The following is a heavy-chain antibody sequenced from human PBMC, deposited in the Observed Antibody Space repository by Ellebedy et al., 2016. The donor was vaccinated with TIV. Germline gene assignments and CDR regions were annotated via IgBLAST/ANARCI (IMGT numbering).Heavy chain of an antibody. CDR3: AAAAGVGDDAFDI. Sequence: GGSLRLXCAASGFTFIIYSLNWVRQAPGKGLEWVSYISSSSRTIYYADSVKGRFTISRDNAKNPLYLQMNSLRAEDTAVYYCAAAAGVGDDAFDIWGQGTMVTVSS. D-gene: IGHD6-13*01. CDR2: ISSSSRTI. CDR1: GFTFIIYS. V-gene: IGHV3-48*01. J-gene: IGHJ3*02.